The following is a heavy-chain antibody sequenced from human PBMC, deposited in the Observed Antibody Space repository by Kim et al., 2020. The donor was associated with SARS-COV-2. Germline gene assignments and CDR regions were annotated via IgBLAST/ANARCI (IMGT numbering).Heavy chain of an antibody. Sequence: CQGRVTITADESTSTAYMELSSLRSEDAAVYYCARAKGVGWIAAAADFDYWGQGTLVTVSS. D-gene: IGHD6-13*01. J-gene: IGHJ4*02. CDR3: ARAKGVGWIAAAADFDY. V-gene: IGHV1-69*01.